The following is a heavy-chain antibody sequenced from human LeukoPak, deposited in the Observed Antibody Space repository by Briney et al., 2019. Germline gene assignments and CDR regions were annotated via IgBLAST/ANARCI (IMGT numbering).Heavy chain of an antibody. D-gene: IGHD3-3*01. CDR2: IIPIFGSG. Sequence: SVTISCKTSGYPVSDYYMHWVRQAPGQGLEWMGGIIPIFGSGHSAQKFQGRLTITADESTRTTYMELSSLRSEDTAVYYCAKGHDDFRQFDFWGQGTLVIVSS. J-gene: IGHJ4*02. CDR1: GYPVSDYY. V-gene: IGHV1-69*13. CDR3: AKGHDDFRQFDF.